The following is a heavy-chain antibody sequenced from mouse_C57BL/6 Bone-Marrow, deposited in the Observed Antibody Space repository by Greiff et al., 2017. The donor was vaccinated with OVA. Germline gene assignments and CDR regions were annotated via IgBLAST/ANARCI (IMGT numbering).Heavy chain of an antibody. V-gene: IGHV3-6*01. Sequence: DVKLQESGPGLVKPSQSLSLTCSVTGYSITSGYYWNWIRQFPGNKLEWMGYISYDGSNNYNPSLKNRISITRDTSKNQFFLKLNSVTTEDTATYYCASGSSYDYWGQGTTLTVSS. J-gene: IGHJ2*01. CDR1: GYSITSGYY. D-gene: IGHD1-1*01. CDR2: ISYDGSN. CDR3: ASGSSYDY.